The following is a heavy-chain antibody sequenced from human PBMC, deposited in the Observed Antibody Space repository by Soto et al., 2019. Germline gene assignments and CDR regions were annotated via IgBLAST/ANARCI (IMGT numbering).Heavy chain of an antibody. Sequence: EVQLLESGGGLVQPGGSLRLSCEASGFNFRNNAMTWVRQAPGKGPEWVSSISRSGDITYYVDSVKGRFIISRDNSKNTLYLQMNGLSAEDAAIYYCVKDWSGEKCPCMDVWGQGTTVTVS. CDR3: VKDWSGEKCPCMDV. V-gene: IGHV3-23*01. CDR2: ISRSGDIT. CDR1: GFNFRNNA. J-gene: IGHJ6*02. D-gene: IGHD3-3*01.